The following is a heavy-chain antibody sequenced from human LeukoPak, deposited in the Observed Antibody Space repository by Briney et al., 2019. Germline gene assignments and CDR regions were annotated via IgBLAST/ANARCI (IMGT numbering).Heavy chain of an antibody. CDR2: ISSSCSTI. Sequence: GGSLRLSCAASGFTFSSYEMIWVRQASGKGLECVSYISSSCSTIYYADSVKGRFTISRDNAKNSLYLQMNSLRAEDTAVYYCARAAYSSGWYQSLLDWGQGTLVTVSS. J-gene: IGHJ4*02. CDR3: ARAAYSSGWYQSLLD. V-gene: IGHV3-48*03. CDR1: GFTFSSYE. D-gene: IGHD6-19*01.